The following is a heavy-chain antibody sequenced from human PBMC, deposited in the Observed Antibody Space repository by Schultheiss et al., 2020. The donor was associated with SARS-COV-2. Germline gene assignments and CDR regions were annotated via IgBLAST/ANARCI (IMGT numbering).Heavy chain of an antibody. D-gene: IGHD1-1*01. CDR3: ARRYPGFDY. CDR1: GGSLSNYY. V-gene: IGHV4-59*08. Sequence: SETLSLTCTVSGGSLSNYYWSWIRQPPGKGLEWIGYIYYTGNTNYNPSLKSRVTISVDTSKNQVSLKLSSVTAADTAVYYCARRYPGFDYWGQGTLVTVSS. J-gene: IGHJ4*02. CDR2: IYYTGNT.